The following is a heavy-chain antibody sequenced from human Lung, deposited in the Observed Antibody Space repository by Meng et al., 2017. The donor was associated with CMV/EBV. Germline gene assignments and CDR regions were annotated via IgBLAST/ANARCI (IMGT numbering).Heavy chain of an antibody. J-gene: IGHJ3*02. CDR1: GWSISGYY. CDR2: VHYTGTT. CDR3: AGPDEAGNTPHDIFDI. D-gene: IGHD1-14*01. V-gene: IGHV4-59*01. Sequence: SETLSLTCSVSGWSISGYYWSWVRQPPGKGLEYIGYVHYTGTTNYSPSLKGRVSISVDRVRNQFSLKLTSVTAADTAVYFCAGPDEAGNTPHDIFDIWGQGTKVTVSS.